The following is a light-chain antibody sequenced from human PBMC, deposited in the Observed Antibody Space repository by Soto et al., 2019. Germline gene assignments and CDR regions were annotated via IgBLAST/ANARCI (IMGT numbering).Light chain of an antibody. CDR3: QQYGSSPPYP. J-gene: IGKJ2*01. V-gene: IGKV3-20*01. CDR1: HSVSSSY. Sequence: IVLTQSPGTLSLSPGERATLSCRASHSVSSSYLAWYQQKPGQAPRLLIYGASSRATSIPDRFSGSGSETDFTLTISRLEPEDVAVYYCQQYGSSPPYPFGQGTKLAIK. CDR2: GAS.